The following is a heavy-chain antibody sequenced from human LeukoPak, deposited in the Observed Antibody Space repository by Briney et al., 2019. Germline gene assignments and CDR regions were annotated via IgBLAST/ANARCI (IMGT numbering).Heavy chain of an antibody. V-gene: IGHV3-33*01. J-gene: IGHJ4*02. CDR2: IWYDGSNK. CDR3: ATAGMATPGRTSFIDY. Sequence: GGSLRLSCAASGSTFSSYGMHWVRQAPGKGLEGVAIIWYDGSNKYYADSVKGRFIISRDNSKNTLYLQMNSLRVEDTAVYFCATAGMATPGRTSFIDYWGQGTLVTVSS. D-gene: IGHD5-24*01. CDR1: GSTFSSYG.